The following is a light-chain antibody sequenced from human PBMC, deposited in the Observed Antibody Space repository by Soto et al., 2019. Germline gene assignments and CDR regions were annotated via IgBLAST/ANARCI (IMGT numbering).Light chain of an antibody. CDR1: SRDIGGYNY. CDR2: EVN. J-gene: IGLJ2*01. V-gene: IGLV2-8*01. Sequence: QSVLTEPPSASGSLGQSVTISCSGASRDIGGYNYVAWYQQHPGKAPKLIIYEVNKRPSGVPDRFSGSKSGNTASLTVSGLQPEDEADYSCSSYAGGNDLLFGGGTKLTVL. CDR3: SSYAGGNDLL.